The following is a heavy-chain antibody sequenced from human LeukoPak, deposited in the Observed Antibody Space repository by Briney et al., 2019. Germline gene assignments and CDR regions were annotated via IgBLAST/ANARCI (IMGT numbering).Heavy chain of an antibody. V-gene: IGHV3-48*03. CDR1: GFTFSSYE. J-gene: IGHJ6*03. Sequence: GGSLRLSCAASGFTFSSYEMNWVRQAPGKGLEWVSYISSSGSTINYADSVKGRFTISRDNAKNSLYLQMNSLRAEDTAVYYCSLHYYYYYMDVWGKGTTVTVSS. CDR2: ISSSGSTI. CDR3: SLHYYYYYMDV.